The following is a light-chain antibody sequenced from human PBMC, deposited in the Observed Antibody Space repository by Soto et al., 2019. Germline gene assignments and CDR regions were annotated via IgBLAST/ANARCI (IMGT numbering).Light chain of an antibody. Sequence: DIQMTQSPSSLSASVGARVTMTCRASQSISGYLNWYQQKPGKAPKLLIYAASSLQSGVPSRFSGSGSGTDFTLTISSLQPEDFATYYCQESYSGPFTFGPGTKVDLK. V-gene: IGKV1-39*01. J-gene: IGKJ3*01. CDR2: AAS. CDR1: QSISGY. CDR3: QESYSGPFT.